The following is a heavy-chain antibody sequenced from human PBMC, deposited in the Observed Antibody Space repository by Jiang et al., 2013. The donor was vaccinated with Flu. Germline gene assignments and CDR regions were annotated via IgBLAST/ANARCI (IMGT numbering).Heavy chain of an antibody. CDR3: ASSIAVAGKGGAFDI. D-gene: IGHD6-19*01. CDR1: GYSFISYW. Sequence: GAEVKKPGESLRISCKGSGYSFISYWIAWVRQMPGKGLEWMGRIDPSDSYTNYSPSFQGHVTISADKSISTAYLQWSSLKASDTAMYYCASSIAVAGKGGAFDIWGQGTMVTVSS. CDR2: IDPSDSYT. V-gene: IGHV5-10-1*01. J-gene: IGHJ3*02.